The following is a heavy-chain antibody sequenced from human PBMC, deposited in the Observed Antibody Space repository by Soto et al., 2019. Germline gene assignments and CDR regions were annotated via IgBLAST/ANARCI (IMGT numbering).Heavy chain of an antibody. CDR3: ARRAGYYDFWSGSPDDY. V-gene: IGHV4-34*01. J-gene: IGHJ4*02. Sequence: SETLSLTCAVYGGSFSGYYWSWIRQPPGKGLEWIGEINHSGSTNYNPSLKSRVTVSIDTSKNQFSLKLSSVTAADTAVYYCARRAGYYDFWSGSPDDYWGQKTLVTVSS. CDR1: GGSFSGYY. CDR2: INHSGST. D-gene: IGHD3-3*01.